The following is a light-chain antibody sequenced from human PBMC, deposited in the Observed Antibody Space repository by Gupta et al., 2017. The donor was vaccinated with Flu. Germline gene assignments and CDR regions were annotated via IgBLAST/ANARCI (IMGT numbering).Light chain of an antibody. V-gene: IGKV1-39*01. CDR1: HNIGVY. CDR3: QQSYGTRWT. Sequence: GERVTITCRASHNIGVYLNWYQQKPGKAPQLLMYTAANLQTGVPSRFSGSRSGTDFTLTINGLQPEDIGTYYCQQSYGTRWTFGQGTKVGI. CDR2: TAA. J-gene: IGKJ1*01.